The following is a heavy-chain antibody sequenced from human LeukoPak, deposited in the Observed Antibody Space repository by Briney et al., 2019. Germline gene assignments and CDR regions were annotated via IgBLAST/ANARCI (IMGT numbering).Heavy chain of an antibody. CDR2: ISSSSSYI. V-gene: IGHV3-21*01. CDR3: AREPHGNYHTPGDY. D-gene: IGHD1-7*01. J-gene: IGHJ4*02. CDR1: GFTFSSYS. Sequence: GSLRLSCAASGFTFSSYSMNWVRQAPGKGLEWVSSISSSSSYIYYADSVKGRFTISRDNAKNSLFLQMNSLRSEDTAVYYCAREPHGNYHTPGDYWGQGTLVTVSS.